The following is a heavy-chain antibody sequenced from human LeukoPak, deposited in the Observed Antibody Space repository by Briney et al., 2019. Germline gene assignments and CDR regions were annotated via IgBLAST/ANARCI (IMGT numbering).Heavy chain of an antibody. D-gene: IGHD5-18*01. Sequence: PSETLSLTCTVSGGSISTYYWSWIRLPPGKGLEWIGYIYYTGATNYNPSLKSRATISLDTSKNQISLRLSSVTAADAAVYYCARAGYSYGTGYYFDYWGQGALVIVSS. CDR1: GGSISTYY. CDR2: IYYTGAT. CDR3: ARAGYSYGTGYYFDY. V-gene: IGHV4-59*01. J-gene: IGHJ4*02.